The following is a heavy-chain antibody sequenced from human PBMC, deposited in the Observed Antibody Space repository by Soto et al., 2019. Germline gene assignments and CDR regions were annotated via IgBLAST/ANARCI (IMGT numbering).Heavy chain of an antibody. D-gene: IGHD3-22*01. J-gene: IGHJ4*02. CDR3: AKDLTYYDRSGHDY. V-gene: IGHV3-23*01. Sequence: GWSLRLSCAASGFTFSSYAMSWVRQAPGKGLEWVSAISGSGGSTYYADSVKGRFTISRDNSKNTLYLQMNSLRAEDTAVYYCAKDLTYYDRSGHDYWGQGTLVTVSS. CDR1: GFTFSSYA. CDR2: ISGSGGST.